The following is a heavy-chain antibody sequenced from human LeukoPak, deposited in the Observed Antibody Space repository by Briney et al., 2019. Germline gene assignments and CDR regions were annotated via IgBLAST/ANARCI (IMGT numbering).Heavy chain of an antibody. D-gene: IGHD6-6*01. J-gene: IGHJ3*02. Sequence: GGSLRLSCAASGFTFSSYSMNWVRQAPGKGLEWVSYISSSSSTIYYADSVKGRSTISRDNAKNSLYLQMNSLRAEDTAVYYCARDRLRYSSSSQAFDIWGQGTMVTVSS. CDR1: GFTFSSYS. CDR2: ISSSSSTI. V-gene: IGHV3-48*01. CDR3: ARDRLRYSSSSQAFDI.